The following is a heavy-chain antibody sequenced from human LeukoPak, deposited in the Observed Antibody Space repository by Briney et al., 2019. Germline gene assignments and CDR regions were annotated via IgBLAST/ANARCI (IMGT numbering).Heavy chain of an antibody. J-gene: IGHJ1*01. CDR3: ARGVYDFWSGYYTGHFQH. Sequence: SETLSLTCTVSGGSISSGGYYWSWIRQHPGEGLEWLGYIYYSGSTYYNPSLKSRVTISVDTSKNQFSLKLSSVTAADTAVYYCARGVYDFWSGYYTGHFQHWGQGTLVTVSS. CDR2: IYYSGST. V-gene: IGHV4-31*03. D-gene: IGHD3-3*01. CDR1: GGSISSGGYY.